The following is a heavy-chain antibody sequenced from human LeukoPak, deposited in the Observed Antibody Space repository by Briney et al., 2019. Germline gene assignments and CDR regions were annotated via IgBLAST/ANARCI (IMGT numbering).Heavy chain of an antibody. D-gene: IGHD2-15*01. CDR2: INHSGST. V-gene: IGHV4-34*01. CDR3: ARRRPGYCSGGSCYPFDC. CDR1: GGSFSGYY. J-gene: IGHJ4*02. Sequence: SETLSLTCAVYGGSFSGYYWSWIRQPPGKGLEWIGEINHSGSTNYNPSLKSRVTISVDTSKNQFSLKLSSVTAADTAVYYCARRRPGYCSGGSCYPFDCWGQGTLVTVSS.